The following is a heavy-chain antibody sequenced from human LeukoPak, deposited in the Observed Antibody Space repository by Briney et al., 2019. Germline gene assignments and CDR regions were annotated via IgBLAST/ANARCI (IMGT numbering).Heavy chain of an antibody. CDR3: AGTDLGYCSGGSCSALDI. V-gene: IGHV3-30-3*01. J-gene: IGHJ3*02. D-gene: IGHD2-15*01. CDR2: ISYVGSDK. CDR1: GFTFSSFA. Sequence: GRSLRLPCAASGFTFSSFAMHWVRQAPGKGLEWVAVISYVGSDKDYADSVKGRFTISRDNSKNTLYLQMNSLRAEDTAVYYCAGTDLGYCSGGSCSALDIWGHGTMVTVSS.